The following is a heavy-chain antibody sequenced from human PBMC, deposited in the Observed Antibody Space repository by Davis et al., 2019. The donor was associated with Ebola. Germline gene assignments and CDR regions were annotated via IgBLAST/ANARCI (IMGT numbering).Heavy chain of an antibody. CDR1: LCTFIRYP. D-gene: IGHD2-15*01. CDR3: ARTIPEIYCSGGRCYSGEGLNWFDP. J-gene: IGHJ5*02. Sequence: SLCTFIRYPIRALRPPRGRGLEWPGGILPMFGTANYAQKFQGRVTITADKSTSTAYMELSSLRSENTAVYYCARTIPEIYCSGGRCYSGEGLNWFDPWGQGTLVTVSS. V-gene: IGHV1-69*06. CDR2: ILPMFGTA.